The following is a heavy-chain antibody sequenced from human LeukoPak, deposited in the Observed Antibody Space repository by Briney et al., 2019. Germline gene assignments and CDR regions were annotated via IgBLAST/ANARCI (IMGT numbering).Heavy chain of an antibody. CDR2: IYYSGNT. Sequence: SETLSLTCTVSGVSISSSNSYWGWIRQPPGKGLEWIGSIYYSGNTYNNASLKSQVSISIDTSKNQFSLRLTSVTAADTAVYYCARQTGSGLFILPGGQGTLVTVSS. D-gene: IGHD3/OR15-3a*01. CDR3: ARQTGSGLFILP. CDR1: GVSISSSNSY. J-gene: IGHJ4*02. V-gene: IGHV4-39*01.